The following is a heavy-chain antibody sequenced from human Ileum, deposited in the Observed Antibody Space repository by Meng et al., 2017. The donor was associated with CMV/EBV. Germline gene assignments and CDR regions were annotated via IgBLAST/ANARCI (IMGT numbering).Heavy chain of an antibody. J-gene: IGHJ4*02. CDR3: ARRGITIGYFDY. CDR2: ISLSGSAI. CDR1: GFSFSDYY. D-gene: IGHD3-9*01. Sequence: CAVSGFSFSDYYMSWIRQAPGKGLELISYISLSGSAIYYADSVKGRFTISRDNAKNSLYLQMNSLRVEDTAVYYCARRGITIGYFDYWGQGSLVTVSS. V-gene: IGHV3-11*04.